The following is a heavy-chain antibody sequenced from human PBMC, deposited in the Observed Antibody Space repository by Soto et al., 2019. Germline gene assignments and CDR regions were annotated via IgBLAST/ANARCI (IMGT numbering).Heavy chain of an antibody. CDR1: GYSFTSYW. CDR3: ARVYCSGGSCYSGYYYMDV. CDR2: IYPGDSDT. Sequence: PGESLKISCKGSGYSFTSYWIGWVRQMPGKGLEWMGIIYPGDSDTRYRPSFQGQVTISADKSISTAYLQWSSLKASDTAMSYCARVYCSGGSCYSGYYYMDVWGKGTTVTSP. D-gene: IGHD2-15*01. J-gene: IGHJ6*03. V-gene: IGHV5-51*01.